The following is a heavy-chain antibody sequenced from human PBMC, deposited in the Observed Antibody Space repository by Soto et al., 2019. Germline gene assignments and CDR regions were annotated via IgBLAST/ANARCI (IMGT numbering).Heavy chain of an antibody. J-gene: IGHJ1*01. CDR3: QY. CDR2: IYYSGST. Sequence: SETLSLTCTVSGGSISSSSFRWGWIRQPPGKGLEWIGSIYYSGSTYYNPSLKSRVTISVDTAVYYCARRELVSCGGDCYSKYFQYWGQGTLVTVSS. D-gene: IGHD2-21*02. V-gene: IGHV4-39*01. CDR1: GGSISSSSFR.